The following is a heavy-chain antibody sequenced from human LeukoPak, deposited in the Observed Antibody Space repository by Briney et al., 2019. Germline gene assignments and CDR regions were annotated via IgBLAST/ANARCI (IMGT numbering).Heavy chain of an antibody. CDR2: INPDSGGT. J-gene: IGHJ5*02. V-gene: IGHV1-2*02. CDR1: KYTFTGYY. CDR3: ARGPYNWKYRWFDP. Sequence: ASVKVSCKASKYTFTGYYVHWVRQAPGQGLEWMGWINPDSGGTNYAQKFQGRITMTRDTYISTGYMELSRLRSDDTAVYYCARGPYNWKYRWFDPWGQGTLVTVSS. D-gene: IGHD1-20*01.